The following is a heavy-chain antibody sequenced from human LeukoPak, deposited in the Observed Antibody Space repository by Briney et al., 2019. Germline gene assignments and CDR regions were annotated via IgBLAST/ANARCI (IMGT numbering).Heavy chain of an antibody. CDR3: ARHGRRVPYSSSWIG. CDR1: GGSISSYY. J-gene: IGHJ4*02. CDR2: ISDIGSI. D-gene: IGHD6-13*01. V-gene: IGHV4-59*08. Sequence: SETLSLTCTVSGGSISSYYWSWIRQPPGKGLEWIAYISDIGSINYNPSLKSRVTISLDTSKNQFSLKLSSVTAADTAVYYCARHGRRVPYSSSWIGWGQGTLVTVSS.